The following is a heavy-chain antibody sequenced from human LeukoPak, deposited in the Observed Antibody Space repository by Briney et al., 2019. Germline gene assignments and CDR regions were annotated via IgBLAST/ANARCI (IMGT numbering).Heavy chain of an antibody. CDR3: ARERDYYDSSGFSDY. D-gene: IGHD3-22*01. Sequence: SVKVSCKASGGTFSSYAISWVRQAPGQGLEWMGGIIPIFGTANYAQKFQGRVTITADESTSTAYMELSSLRSEDTAVYYCARERDYYDSSGFSDYWGLGTLVTVSS. V-gene: IGHV1-69*01. CDR1: GGTFSSYA. CDR2: IIPIFGTA. J-gene: IGHJ4*02.